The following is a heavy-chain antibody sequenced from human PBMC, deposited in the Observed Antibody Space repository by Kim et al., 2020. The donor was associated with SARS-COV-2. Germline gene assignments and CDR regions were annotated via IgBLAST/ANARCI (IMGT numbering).Heavy chain of an antibody. D-gene: IGHD5-18*01. CDR3: ASSIHSSYVRCGMDV. CDR2: ISSIRSTI. J-gene: IGHJ6*01. Sequence: GGSLRLSCAASGFTFSSYSMNWVRQAPGKGLEWISYISSIRSTIFYADSVKGRFTISRDNAKNALYLQMNSLRDEDTAVYYCASSIHSSYVRCGMDVGG. CDR1: GFTFSSYS. V-gene: IGHV3-48*02.